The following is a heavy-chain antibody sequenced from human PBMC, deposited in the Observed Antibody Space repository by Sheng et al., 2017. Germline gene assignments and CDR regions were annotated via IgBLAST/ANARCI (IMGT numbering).Heavy chain of an antibody. CDR3: ARDGGDYDILTGYPSDY. V-gene: IGHV3-30*04. CDR1: GFTFSSYA. J-gene: IGHJ4*02. Sequence: QVQLVESGGGVVQPGRSLRLSCAASGFTFSSYAMHWVRQAPGKGLEWVAVISYDGSNKYYADSVKGRFTISRDNSKNTLYLQMNSLRAEDTAVYYCARDGGDYDILTGYPSDYWARE. CDR2: ISYDGSNK. D-gene: IGHD3-9*01.